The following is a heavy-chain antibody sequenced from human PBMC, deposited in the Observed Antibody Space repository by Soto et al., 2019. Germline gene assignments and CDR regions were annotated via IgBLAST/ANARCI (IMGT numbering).Heavy chain of an antibody. J-gene: IGHJ3*02. CDR3: AKDKPLEVLMVYAGHDAFDI. CDR2: ISGSGGST. V-gene: IGHV3-23*01. D-gene: IGHD2-8*01. CDR1: GFTFSSYA. Sequence: EVQLLESGGGLVQPGGSLRLSCAASGFTFSSYAMSWVRQAPGKGLEWVSAISGSGGSTYYAGSVKGRFTISRDNSKNTLYLQMNSLRAEDTAVYYCAKDKPLEVLMVYAGHDAFDIWGQGTMVTVSS.